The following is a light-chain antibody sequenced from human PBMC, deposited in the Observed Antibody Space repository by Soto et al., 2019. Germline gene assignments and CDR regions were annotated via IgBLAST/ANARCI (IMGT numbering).Light chain of an antibody. Sequence: EIVMTQSPATLCVSPGEGATLSCRASQSVSSKLAWYQQKPGQAPRLLIYGASTRATGIPARFSGSGSGTEFTLTISRLEPEDFAVYYCQQYGSSPSITFGQGTRLEIK. J-gene: IGKJ5*01. V-gene: IGKV3-15*01. CDR3: QQYGSSPSIT. CDR2: GAS. CDR1: QSVSSK.